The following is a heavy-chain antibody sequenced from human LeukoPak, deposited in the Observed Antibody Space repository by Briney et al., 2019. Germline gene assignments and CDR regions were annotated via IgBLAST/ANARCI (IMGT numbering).Heavy chain of an antibody. J-gene: IGHJ3*02. Sequence: GGSLRLSCAASGFSFSMYSMSWIRQAPGKGLEWVSVISDNGAVTFYGDSVKGRFTISRDNAKNSLYLQMNSLRAEDTAFYYCAKADTAMITLMAFDIWGQGTMVTVSS. D-gene: IGHD5-18*01. V-gene: IGHV3-23*01. CDR3: AKADTAMITLMAFDI. CDR1: GFSFSMYS. CDR2: ISDNGAVT.